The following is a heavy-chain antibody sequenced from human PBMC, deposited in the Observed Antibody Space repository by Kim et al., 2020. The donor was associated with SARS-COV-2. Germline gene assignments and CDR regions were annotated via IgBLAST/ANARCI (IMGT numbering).Heavy chain of an antibody. V-gene: IGHV4-59*01. CDR2: IYYSGST. J-gene: IGHJ4*02. CDR1: GGSISSYY. D-gene: IGHD3-22*01. CDR3: ARGAYDSSGYQPYYFDY. Sequence: SETLSLTCTVSGGSISSYYWSWIRQPPGKGLEWIGYIYYSGSTNYNPSLKSRVTISVDTSKNQFSLKLSSVTAADTAVYYCARGAYDSSGYQPYYFDYWGQGTLVTVSS.